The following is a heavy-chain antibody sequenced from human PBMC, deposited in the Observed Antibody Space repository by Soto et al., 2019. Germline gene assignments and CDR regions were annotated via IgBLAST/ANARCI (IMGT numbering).Heavy chain of an antibody. D-gene: IGHD1-26*01. CDR3: AKVIVGATSFDY. CDR1: GFTFSSYA. V-gene: IGHV3-23*01. Sequence: GGYLRLSCAASGFTFSSYAMSWVRQAPGKGLEWVSAISGSGGSTYYADSVKGRFTISRDNSKNTLYLQMNSLRAEDTAVYYCAKVIVGATSFDYWGQGTLVTVSS. CDR2: ISGSGGST. J-gene: IGHJ4*02.